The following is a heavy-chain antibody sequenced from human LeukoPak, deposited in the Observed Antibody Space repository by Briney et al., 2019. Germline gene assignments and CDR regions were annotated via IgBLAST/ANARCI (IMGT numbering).Heavy chain of an antibody. CDR1: GFTFSSYA. D-gene: IGHD5-18*01. CDR2: ISYDGSNK. Sequence: GGSLRLSCAASGFTFSSYAMHWVRQAPGKGLEWVAVISYDGSNKYYADSVKGRFTISRDNSKNTLCLQMNSLRAEDTAVYYCARAVLELWFPYWGQGTLVTVSS. J-gene: IGHJ4*02. V-gene: IGHV3-30-3*01. CDR3: ARAVLELWFPY.